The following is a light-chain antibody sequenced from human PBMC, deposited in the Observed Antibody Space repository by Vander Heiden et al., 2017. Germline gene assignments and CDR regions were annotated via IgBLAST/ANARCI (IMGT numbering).Light chain of an antibody. V-gene: IGLV2-14*03. CDR2: DVS. CDR1: SSDVGGYDY. Sequence: QSALTQPASVSGSPGQAITIPCTGTSSDVGGYDYVSWYQQHPGKAPKLMIYDVSRRPSGVSNRFSGSKSGNTAFLTISGLQTEDEAEYYCSSYTSSTTVFGGGTKLTVL. CDR3: SSYTSSTTV. J-gene: IGLJ2*01.